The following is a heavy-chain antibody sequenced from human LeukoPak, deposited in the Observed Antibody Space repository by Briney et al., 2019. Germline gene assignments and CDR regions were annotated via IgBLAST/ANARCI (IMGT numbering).Heavy chain of an antibody. V-gene: IGHV4-4*02. J-gene: IGHJ4*02. Sequence: SETLSLTCTVSGVSINYNYWWSWVRQPPGKGLDWIGEISHAGTTKYNPSLKNRVTISKDNSKNQFSLKLNSVTAADTAAYFCTESRGCWSLDSWGQGALVTVSS. CDR1: GVSINYNYW. CDR2: ISHAGTT. CDR3: TESRGCWSLDS. D-gene: IGHD3-3*01.